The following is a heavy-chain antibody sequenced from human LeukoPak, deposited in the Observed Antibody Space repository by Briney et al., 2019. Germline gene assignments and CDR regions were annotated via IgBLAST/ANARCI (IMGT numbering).Heavy chain of an antibody. J-gene: IGHJ4*02. D-gene: IGHD4-17*01. Sequence: SETLSLTCTVSGVSISSSYSYWGWIRQPPGMGLEWIGYIYYSGSTNYNPSLKSRVIISVDTSKKQFSLKLNSVTAADTAVYYCARGDDHDYGDLYFDYWGQGTLVTVSS. CDR3: ARGDDHDYGDLYFDY. V-gene: IGHV4-61*05. CDR2: IYYSGST. CDR1: GVSISSSYSY.